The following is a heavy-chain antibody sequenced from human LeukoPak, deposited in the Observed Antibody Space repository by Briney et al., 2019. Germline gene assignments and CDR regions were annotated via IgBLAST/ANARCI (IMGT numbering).Heavy chain of an antibody. D-gene: IGHD3-16*02. CDR2: IYYSGST. CDR3: ARVLKITFGGVIVDY. J-gene: IGHJ4*02. CDR1: GGSISISSYY. Sequence: SSETLSLTCTVSGGSISISSYYWGWIRQPPGKGLEWIGSIYYSGSTYYNPSLKSRVTISVDTSKNQFCLKLSSVTGADTAVYYCARVLKITFGGVIVDYWGQGTLVTVSS. V-gene: IGHV4-39*07.